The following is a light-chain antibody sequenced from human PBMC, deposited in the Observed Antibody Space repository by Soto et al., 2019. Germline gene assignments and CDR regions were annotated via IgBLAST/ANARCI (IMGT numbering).Light chain of an antibody. Sequence: EIVLTQSPGTLSLSPGERATLFCRASQSVSSSYLAWYQQKPGQAPRLLIYGASSRATGIPDRFSGRGSGTDFTLTISRLEPEDFAVYYCQQYGSSPFGQGTRLEIK. CDR1: QSVSSSY. CDR3: QQYGSSP. V-gene: IGKV3-20*01. J-gene: IGKJ5*01. CDR2: GAS.